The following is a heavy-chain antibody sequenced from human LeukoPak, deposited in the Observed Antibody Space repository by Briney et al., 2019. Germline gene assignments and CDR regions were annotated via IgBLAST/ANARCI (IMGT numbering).Heavy chain of an antibody. J-gene: IGHJ4*02. CDR1: GGSISSYY. CDR3: ARQSGYSSGNYYFDY. Sequence: PSETLSLTCTVSGGSISSYYWSWIRQPPGKGLEWIGYIHYSGTTHYNPSLKSRVTISVDTSKNQFSLKLSSVTAADTAVYYCARQSGYSSGNYYFDYSGPGTLVTVSS. CDR2: IHYSGTT. V-gene: IGHV4-59*01. D-gene: IGHD5-18*01.